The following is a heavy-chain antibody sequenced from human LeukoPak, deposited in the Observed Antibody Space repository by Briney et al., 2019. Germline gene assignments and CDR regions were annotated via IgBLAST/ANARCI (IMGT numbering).Heavy chain of an antibody. Sequence: SETLSLTCAVSGVSFSDYYWSWIRQPPGKGLEWIGEINHTGSTNYNPSLKSRVTISVDTSKNQFSLKLRSVTAADTAVYYCARKEGGQLANTRRWFDPWGQGTLVTVSS. V-gene: IGHV4-34*01. D-gene: IGHD6-13*01. CDR2: INHTGST. CDR1: GVSFSDYY. CDR3: ARKEGGQLANTRRWFDP. J-gene: IGHJ5*02.